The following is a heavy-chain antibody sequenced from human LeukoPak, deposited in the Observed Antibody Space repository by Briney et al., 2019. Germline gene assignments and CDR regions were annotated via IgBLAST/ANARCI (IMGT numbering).Heavy chain of an antibody. D-gene: IGHD3-9*01. CDR2: LSGDGSAI. V-gene: IGHV3-74*01. CDR3: ARGFGPFAWYGPFDY. Sequence: GGSLRLSCAASGVTFSSYWMHWVRQLPGKGLVWVSCLSGDGSAINYADSVKGRFTISRDNAKNTLYLQLNSLGADDTAVYYCARGFGPFAWYGPFDYWGQGTLVTVSS. CDR1: GVTFSSYW. J-gene: IGHJ4*02.